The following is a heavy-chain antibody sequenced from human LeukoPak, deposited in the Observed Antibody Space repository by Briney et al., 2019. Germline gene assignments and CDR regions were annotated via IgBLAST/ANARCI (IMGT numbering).Heavy chain of an antibody. CDR2: INHSGST. Sequence: SETLSLTCTVSGYSISSGYYWSWIRQPPGKGLEWIGEINHSGSTNYNPSLKSRVTISVDTSKNQFSLKLSSVTAADTAVYYCARKRRAHYYGSGTRPGGWFDPWGQGTLVTVSS. V-gene: IGHV4-38-2*02. CDR3: ARKRRAHYYGSGTRPGGWFDP. J-gene: IGHJ5*02. CDR1: GYSISSGYY. D-gene: IGHD3-10*01.